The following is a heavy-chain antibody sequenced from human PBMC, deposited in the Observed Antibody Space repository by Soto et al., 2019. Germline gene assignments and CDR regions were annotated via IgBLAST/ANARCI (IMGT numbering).Heavy chain of an antibody. V-gene: IGHV4-59*08. CDR3: ARATYYDFWSGYSEKHYYYYYYMDV. D-gene: IGHD3-3*01. J-gene: IGHJ6*03. CDR2: IYYSGST. CDR1: GGSISSYY. Sequence: PSETLSLTCTVSGGSISSYYWSWIRQPPGKGLEWIGYIYYSGSTNYNPSLKSRVTISVDTSKNQFSLKLSSVTAADTAVYYCARATYYDFWSGYSEKHYYYYYYMDVWGKGTTVTVSS.